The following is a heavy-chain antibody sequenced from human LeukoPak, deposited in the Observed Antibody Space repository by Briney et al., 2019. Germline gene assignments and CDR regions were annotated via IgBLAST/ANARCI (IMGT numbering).Heavy chain of an antibody. CDR1: GFKFDDYG. D-gene: IGHD7-27*01. CDR2: IKQDGSEK. V-gene: IGHV3-7*01. CDR3: AREGKGTGYDY. J-gene: IGHJ4*02. Sequence: GGSLRLSCAASGFKFDDYGMSWVRQVPGEGLEWVANIKQDGSEKYYVDSVKGRFTISRDNAKDSLYLQVNSLRAEDTAVYYCAREGKGTGYDYWGQGTLVTVSS.